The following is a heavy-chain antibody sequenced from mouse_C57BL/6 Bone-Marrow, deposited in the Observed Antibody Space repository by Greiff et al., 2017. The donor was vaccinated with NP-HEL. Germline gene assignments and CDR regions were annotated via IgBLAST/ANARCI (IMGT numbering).Heavy chain of an antibody. D-gene: IGHD2-3*01. Sequence: QVQLQQSGAELAKPGASVKLSCKASGYTFTSYWMHWVKQRPGQGLEWIGYINPSSGYTKYNQKFKDKSTLTVDKSSSTAYMQLSSLTSEDSAVYYCARSSDGYYYAMDYWGQGTSVTVSS. V-gene: IGHV1-7*01. CDR2: INPSSGYT. J-gene: IGHJ4*01. CDR1: GYTFTSYW. CDR3: ARSSDGYYYAMDY.